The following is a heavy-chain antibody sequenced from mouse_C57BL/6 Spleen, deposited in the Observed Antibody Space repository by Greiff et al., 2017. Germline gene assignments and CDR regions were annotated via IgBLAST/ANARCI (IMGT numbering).Heavy chain of an antibody. Sequence: EVMLVESGGGLVKPGGSLKLSCAASGFTFSSYTMSWVRQTPEKRLEWVATISGGGGNTYSPDSVKGRFTISRDNAKNTLYLQMSSLRSEDTALYYCASPVYYGNYREFAYWGQGTLVTVSA. V-gene: IGHV5-9*01. CDR3: ASPVYYGNYREFAY. CDR2: ISGGGGNT. J-gene: IGHJ3*01. CDR1: GFTFSSYT. D-gene: IGHD2-1*01.